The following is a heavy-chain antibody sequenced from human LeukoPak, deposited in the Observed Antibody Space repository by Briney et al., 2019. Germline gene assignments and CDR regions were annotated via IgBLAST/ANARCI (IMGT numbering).Heavy chain of an antibody. Sequence: SETLSLTCTVSGGSISSYYWSWIRQPPGKGLEWIGEINHSGSTNYNPSLKSRVTISVDTSKNQFSLKLSSVTAADTAVYYCASTYDRLYGATDYWGQGTLVTVSS. J-gene: IGHJ4*02. D-gene: IGHD3-22*01. CDR2: INHSGST. CDR1: GGSISSYY. CDR3: ASTYDRLYGATDY. V-gene: IGHV4-34*01.